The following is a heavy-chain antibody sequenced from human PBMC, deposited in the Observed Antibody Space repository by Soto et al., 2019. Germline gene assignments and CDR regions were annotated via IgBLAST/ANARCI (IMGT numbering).Heavy chain of an antibody. CDR1: GGTLSTYA. CDR3: AREPQDGSGSYFDS. V-gene: IGHV1-69*06. CDR2: IIPIFGTA. D-gene: IGHD3-10*01. J-gene: IGHJ4*02. Sequence: SVKVYCKSSGGTLSTYAISLVRQAPGQGLEWMGGIIPIFGTANYAQMFQGRVTITADKSTSTAYMELSSLTSADTAVYYCAREPQDGSGSYFDSWGQGTLVTVSS.